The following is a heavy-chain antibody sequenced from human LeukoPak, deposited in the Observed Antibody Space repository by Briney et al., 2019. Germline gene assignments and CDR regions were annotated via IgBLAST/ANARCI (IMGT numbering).Heavy chain of an antibody. CDR3: ARGCSSTSCPYYYYMDV. Sequence: SVKVSCKASGGTFSSYAISWVRQAPGQGLEWMGGIIPIFGTANYAQKFQGRVTITTDESTSTAYMELSSLRSEDTAVYYCARGCSSTSCPYYYYMDVWCKGTTVTVSS. V-gene: IGHV1-69*05. CDR2: IIPIFGTA. D-gene: IGHD2-2*01. J-gene: IGHJ6*03. CDR1: GGTFSSYA.